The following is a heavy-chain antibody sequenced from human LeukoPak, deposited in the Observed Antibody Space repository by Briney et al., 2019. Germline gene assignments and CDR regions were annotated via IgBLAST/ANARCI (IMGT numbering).Heavy chain of an antibody. CDR3: ARPDRGGSYSNFDY. CDR1: GFTFSSYS. V-gene: IGHV3-48*01. Sequence: GGSLRLSCAASGFTFSSYSMNWVHQAPGKGLECVSYISSSSSTIYYADSVKGRFTISRDNAKNSLYLQMNSLRAEDTAVYYCARPDRGGSYSNFDYWGQGTLVTVSS. D-gene: IGHD3-16*01. CDR2: ISSSSSTI. J-gene: IGHJ4*02.